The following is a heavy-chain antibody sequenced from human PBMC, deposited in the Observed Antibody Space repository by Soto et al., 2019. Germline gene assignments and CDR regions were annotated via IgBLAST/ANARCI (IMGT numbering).Heavy chain of an antibody. CDR3: ATSLWTGITGTTSG. J-gene: IGHJ4*02. Sequence: GASGKVSCKVSGYTLTELSMHWVRQAPGKGLEWMGGFDPEDGETIYAQKFQGRVTMTEDTSTDTAYMELSSLRSEDTAVYYCATSLWTGITGTTSGWGKGTRVTVSS. CDR2: FDPEDGET. V-gene: IGHV1-24*01. CDR1: GYTLTELS. D-gene: IGHD1-7*01.